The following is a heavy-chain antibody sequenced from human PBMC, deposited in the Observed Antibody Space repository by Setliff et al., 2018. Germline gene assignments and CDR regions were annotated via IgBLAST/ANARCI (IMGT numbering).Heavy chain of an antibody. J-gene: IGHJ4*02. V-gene: IGHV1-69*13. D-gene: IGHD3-22*01. Sequence: SVKVSCKDSGYTFSTYGISWVRQAPGQGLEWMGGIIPIFGTANYAQKFQGRVTITADESTSTAYMELSSLRSEDTAVYYCARQYDSSGRDYWGQGTLVTVSS. CDR1: GYTFSTYG. CDR3: ARQYDSSGRDY. CDR2: IIPIFGTA.